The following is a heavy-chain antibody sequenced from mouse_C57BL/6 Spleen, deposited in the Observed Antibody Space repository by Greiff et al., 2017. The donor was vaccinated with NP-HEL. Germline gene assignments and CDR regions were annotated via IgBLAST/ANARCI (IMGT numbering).Heavy chain of an antibody. Sequence: VQLKESGAELVRPGASVKLSCTASGFNIKDDYMHWVKQRPEQGLEWIGWIDPENGDTEYASKFQGKATITADTSANTAYLQLSSLTSEDTAVDYYTTQYSNIYAMDYWGQGTSVTVSS. CDR2: IDPENGDT. J-gene: IGHJ4*01. V-gene: IGHV14-4*01. CDR3: TTQYSNIYAMDY. D-gene: IGHD2-5*01. CDR1: GFNIKDDY.